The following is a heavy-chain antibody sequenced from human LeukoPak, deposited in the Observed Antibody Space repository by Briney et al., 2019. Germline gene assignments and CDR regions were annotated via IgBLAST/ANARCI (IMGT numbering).Heavy chain of an antibody. CDR3: ATYCSGGSCYSGFDY. CDR1: GGPFSGCY. Sequence: SETLSLTCAVYGGPFSGCYWSWIRQPPGKGLEWIGEINHSGSTNYSPSLKSRVTISVDTSKNQFSLKLSSVTAADTAVYYCATYCSGGSCYSGFDYWGQGTLVTVSS. J-gene: IGHJ4*02. CDR2: INHSGST. D-gene: IGHD2-15*01. V-gene: IGHV4-34*01.